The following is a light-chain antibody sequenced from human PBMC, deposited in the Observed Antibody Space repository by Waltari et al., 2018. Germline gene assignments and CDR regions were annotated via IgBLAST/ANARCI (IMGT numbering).Light chain of an antibody. J-gene: IGLJ3*02. Sequence: QSALSQPASVSGSPGQSIAISCTGTSRDVGGYNFVSWYQPQPGKAPKPMISDVTKRPSGVSDRFSGSKSGNTASLTISGLQAADEADYYCSSYTSGSTVVFGGGTKLTVL. CDR1: SRDVGGYNF. CDR2: DVT. V-gene: IGLV2-14*03. CDR3: SSYTSGSTVV.